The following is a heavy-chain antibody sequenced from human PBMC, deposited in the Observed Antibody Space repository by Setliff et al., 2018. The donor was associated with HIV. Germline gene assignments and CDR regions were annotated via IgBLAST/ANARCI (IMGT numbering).Heavy chain of an antibody. CDR2: IYHSGST. CDR3: ARQFTVQWLVSTYGMDV. CDR1: GYSICSGYY. J-gene: IGHJ6*02. V-gene: IGHV4-38-2*01. D-gene: IGHD6-19*01. Sequence: LSLTCAVSGYSICSGYYWGWIRQPPGKGLEWIGSIYHSGSTYYNPSLKSRVTISVDTSKNQFSLNLSSVTAADTAVYYCARQFTVQWLVSTYGMDVWGQGTTVTVSS.